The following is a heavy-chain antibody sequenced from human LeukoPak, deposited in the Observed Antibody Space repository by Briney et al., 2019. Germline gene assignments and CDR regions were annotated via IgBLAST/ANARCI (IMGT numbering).Heavy chain of an antibody. CDR1: GFTFSTYG. V-gene: IGHV3-30*02. Sequence: GGSLRLSCAVSGFTFSTYGMHWVRQAPGKGMDWVAFIRYDGSEGYYADSVKDRFTVSRDNSKNTLYLQMNSLRVEDTAVYYCAKVGYGWYEVDYWGQGTLVTVSS. J-gene: IGHJ4*02. CDR2: IRYDGSEG. CDR3: AKVGYGWYEVDY. D-gene: IGHD6-19*01.